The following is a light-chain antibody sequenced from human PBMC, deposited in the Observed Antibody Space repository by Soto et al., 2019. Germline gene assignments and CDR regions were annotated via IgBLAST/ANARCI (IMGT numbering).Light chain of an antibody. J-gene: IGLJ2*01. CDR2: EDN. CDR3: QSYDSSINVV. CDR1: SGSIATNY. Sequence: NFMLTQPHSVSESPGKTVTISCTRSSGSIATNYVQWYQQRPGSAPSIVIYEDNQRPSGVPDRFSGSIDSSSNSASLTISGLKTEDKADYYCQSYDSSINVVFGGGTKLTVL. V-gene: IGLV6-57*03.